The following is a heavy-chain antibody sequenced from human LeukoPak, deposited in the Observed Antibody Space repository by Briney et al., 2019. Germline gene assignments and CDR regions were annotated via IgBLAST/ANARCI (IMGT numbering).Heavy chain of an antibody. J-gene: IGHJ5*02. V-gene: IGHV3-7*05. D-gene: IGHD3-22*01. CDR1: RFAFSNYW. CDR3: ARKLYYYDSGGSAGYAGWFDP. Sequence: GGSLRLSCAVSRFAFSNYWMTWVRRAPGKGLEWVANINQDGSEKYYVDSVKGRFSISRDNAKNALYLQMNSLRAEDTAVYYCARKLYYYDSGGSAGYAGWFDPWGQGTLVTVSS. CDR2: INQDGSEK.